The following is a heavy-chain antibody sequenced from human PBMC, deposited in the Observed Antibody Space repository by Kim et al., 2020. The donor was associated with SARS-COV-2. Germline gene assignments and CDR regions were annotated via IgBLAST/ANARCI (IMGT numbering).Heavy chain of an antibody. J-gene: IGHJ4*02. CDR2: ISAYNGNT. D-gene: IGHD6-19*01. CDR3: ATDSTVADELPFDY. V-gene: IGHV1-18*01. CDR1: GYTFTSYA. Sequence: ASVKVSCKASGYTFTSYAISWVRQAPGQGLEWMGWISAYNGNTNYAQKLQGRVTMTTDTSTSTAYMELTSLRSDDTAVYYCATDSTVADELPFDYWGQGTLLTVSS.